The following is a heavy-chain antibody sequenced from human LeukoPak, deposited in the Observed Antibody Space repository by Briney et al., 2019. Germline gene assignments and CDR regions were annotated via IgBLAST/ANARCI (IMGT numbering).Heavy chain of an antibody. CDR2: IIPIFGTA. CDR1: GGTFSSYA. CDR3: AKLNCNGGSCYRSYYYYGMDV. J-gene: IGHJ6*02. Sequence: SVKVSCKASGGTFSSYAISWVRQAPGQGLEWMGGIIPIFGTANYAQKFQGRVTITADESTSTAYMELSSLRSEDTAVYYCAKLNCNGGSCYRSYYYYGMDVWGQGTTVTVSS. V-gene: IGHV1-69*01. D-gene: IGHD2-15*01.